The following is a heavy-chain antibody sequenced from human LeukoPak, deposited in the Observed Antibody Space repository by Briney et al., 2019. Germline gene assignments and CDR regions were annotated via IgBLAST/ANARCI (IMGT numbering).Heavy chain of an antibody. Sequence: SETLSLTCTVSGGSISGYIWSWIRQPPGKGLEWIGYIYYSGSTNYNPSLKSRVTISVDTSKNQFSLKLSSVTAADTAVYYCARGERLGPDIWGQGTMVTVSS. CDR1: GGSISGYI. CDR3: ARGERLGPDI. D-gene: IGHD3-16*01. V-gene: IGHV4-59*01. J-gene: IGHJ3*02. CDR2: IYYSGST.